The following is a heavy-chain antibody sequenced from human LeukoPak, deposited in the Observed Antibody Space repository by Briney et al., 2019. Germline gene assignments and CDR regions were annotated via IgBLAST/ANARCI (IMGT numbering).Heavy chain of an antibody. V-gene: IGHV1-69*05. CDR1: GGTFSSYA. Sequence: PVASVKVSCKASGGTFSSYAISWVRQAPGQGLEWMGGIIPIFGTANYAQKFQGRVTMTRDTSISTAYMELSRLRSDDTAVYYCALVEMATTWVYWGQGTLVTVSS. CDR3: ALVEMATTWVY. CDR2: IIPIFGTA. J-gene: IGHJ4*02. D-gene: IGHD5-24*01.